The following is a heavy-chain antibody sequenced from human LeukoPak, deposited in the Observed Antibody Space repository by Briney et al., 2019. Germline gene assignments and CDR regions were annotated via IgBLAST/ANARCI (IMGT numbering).Heavy chain of an antibody. CDR1: GGSFRSNA. Sequence: ASVKVSCKASGGSFRSNAISWVRQAPGQGLEWMGGIIPIFDTAHYAQKFQGRVTMTRNTSISTAYMELSSLRSEDTAVYYCARGQQGTMMHWGQGTLVTVSS. CDR2: IIPIFDTA. CDR3: ARGQQGTMMH. J-gene: IGHJ4*02. D-gene: IGHD3-22*01. V-gene: IGHV1-69*05.